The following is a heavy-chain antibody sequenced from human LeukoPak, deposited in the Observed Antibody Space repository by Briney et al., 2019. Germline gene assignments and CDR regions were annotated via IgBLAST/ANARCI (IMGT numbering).Heavy chain of an antibody. D-gene: IGHD4-17*01. CDR3: ARGYDYGDYVGDFDY. CDR2: ITTYNGYT. J-gene: IGHJ4*02. V-gene: IGHV1-18*01. Sequence: WASVKVSCKASGYTFTSYPISWVRQAPGQGLEWMGWITTYNGYTKYAQKLQDRVTMTTDTPTTTAYMDLRGLRSDDTAVYYCARGYDYGDYVGDFDYWGRGTLVTVSS. CDR1: GYTFTSYP.